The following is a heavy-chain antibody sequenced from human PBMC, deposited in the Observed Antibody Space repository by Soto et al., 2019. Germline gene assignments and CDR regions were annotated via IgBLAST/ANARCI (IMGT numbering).Heavy chain of an antibody. D-gene: IGHD3-16*01. CDR2: IYWDDDK. CDR1: GFSLSTTGVA. Sequence: QITLKESGPTLVKPTETLTLTCTFSGFSLSTTGVAVGWIRQPPGKALEWLALIYWDDDKRYSPSLKNRLTITKDTSKNQVVLTMTNIDPMDTATYYCAHRRSFNSDLYFGPWGQGTLVTVSS. J-gene: IGHJ5*02. CDR3: AHRRSFNSDLYFGP. V-gene: IGHV2-5*02.